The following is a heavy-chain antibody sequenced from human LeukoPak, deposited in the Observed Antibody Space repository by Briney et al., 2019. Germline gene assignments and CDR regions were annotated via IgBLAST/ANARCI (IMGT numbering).Heavy chain of an antibody. CDR1: GFTVCSNY. CDR3: AREGDGYNSDY. J-gene: IGHJ4*02. V-gene: IGHV3-53*01. Sequence: TGGSLRLSCAASGFTVCSNYMSWVRQAPGKGLEWVSVIYSGGSTYYADSVKGRFTISRDNSKNTLYLQMNSLRAEDTAVYYCAREGDGYNSDYWGQGTLVTVSS. D-gene: IGHD5-24*01. CDR2: IYSGGST.